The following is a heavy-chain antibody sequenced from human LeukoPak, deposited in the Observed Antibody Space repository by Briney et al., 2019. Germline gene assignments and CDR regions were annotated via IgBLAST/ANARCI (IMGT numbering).Heavy chain of an antibody. CDR3: ARAGQLLVLHNWFDP. V-gene: IGHV1-69*06. J-gene: IGHJ5*02. D-gene: IGHD6-13*01. Sequence: SVKVSCKASGGTFSSYAISWVRQAPGQGLEWMGGIIPIFGTANYAQKFQGRVTITADKSTSTAYMELSSLRSEDTAVYYCARAGQLLVLHNWFDPWGQGTLVTVSS. CDR2: IIPIFGTA. CDR1: GGTFSSYA.